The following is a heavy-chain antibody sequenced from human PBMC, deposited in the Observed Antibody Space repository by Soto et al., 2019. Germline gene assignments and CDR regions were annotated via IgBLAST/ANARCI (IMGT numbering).Heavy chain of an antibody. Sequence: GGSLRLSCAASGFTFSNAWMNWVRQAPGKGLEWVGRIKSKSDGGTTDYAAPVQGRFIVSRDDSKNTLYLQMQSLRTEDTAVYYCVTDPFSGSYYGFYIWGQGTMVTVSS. CDR1: GFTFSNAW. V-gene: IGHV3-15*01. CDR2: IKSKSDGGTT. J-gene: IGHJ3*02. CDR3: VTDPFSGSYYGFYI. D-gene: IGHD1-26*01.